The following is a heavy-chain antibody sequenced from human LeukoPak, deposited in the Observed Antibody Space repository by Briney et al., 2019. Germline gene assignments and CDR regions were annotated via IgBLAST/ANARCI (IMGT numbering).Heavy chain of an antibody. CDR1: GYTFTNYY. V-gene: IGHV1-46*01. J-gene: IGHJ3*02. CDR3: ARSEDAFDI. CDR2: INPSGGST. Sequence: ASVKVSCKAFGYTFTNYYIHWVRQAPGQGLEWMGIINPSGGSTSYAQKFQGRVTMTRNMSTSTVYMELSSLRSEDTAVFYRARSEDAFDIWGQGTMVTVSS.